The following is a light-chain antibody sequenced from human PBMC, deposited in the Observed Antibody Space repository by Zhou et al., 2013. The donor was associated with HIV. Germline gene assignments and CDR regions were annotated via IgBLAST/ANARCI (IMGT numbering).Light chain of an antibody. CDR2: AAS. CDR3: QQNYTPPPT. V-gene: IGKV1-39*01. J-gene: IGKJ1*01. CDR1: QTTNNW. Sequence: LQMTQSPSSLSASVGDTVTISCRASQTTNNWFNWYQQQPGKAPTLLIYAASSLQSGVPSRFSGSRSGTDFTLTINSLQPEDFATYYCQQNYTPPPTFGQGTKV.